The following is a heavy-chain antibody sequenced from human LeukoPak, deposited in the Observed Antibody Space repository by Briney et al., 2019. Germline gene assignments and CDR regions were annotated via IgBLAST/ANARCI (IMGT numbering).Heavy chain of an antibody. CDR3: ARVNHCTDTTCYAYYFDD. D-gene: IGHD2-2*01. J-gene: IGHJ4*02. CDR1: GFTAISRY. CDR2: INSANDT. V-gene: IGHV3-53*01. Sequence: PGGSLRLSCAVSGFTAISRYMSWVRQAPGKGLEWVSVINSANDTFYTDSVKGRFTVSRDNSKNTFYLQMNSLRADDTAIYYCARVNHCTDTTCYAYYFDDWGQGTVVTVSS.